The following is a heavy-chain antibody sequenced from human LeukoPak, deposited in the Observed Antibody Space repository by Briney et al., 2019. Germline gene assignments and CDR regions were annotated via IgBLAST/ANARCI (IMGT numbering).Heavy chain of an antibody. D-gene: IGHD2-21*01. CDR1: GYTFTSYY. CDR2: INPSGGST. J-gene: IGHJ4*02. CDR3: ARERSGDTLGY. Sequence: ASVKVSCKASGYTFTSYYMHWVRQAPGQGSEWMGIINPSGGSTSYAQKFQGRVTITRDTATSKDYMEMSSLRSEDTAVYYCARERSGDTLGYWGQGTLVTVSS. V-gene: IGHV1-46*01.